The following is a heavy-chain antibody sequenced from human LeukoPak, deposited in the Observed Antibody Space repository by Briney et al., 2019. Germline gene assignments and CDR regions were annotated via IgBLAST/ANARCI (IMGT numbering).Heavy chain of an antibody. CDR3: ARTIAATGILPDY. V-gene: IGHV4-59*02. CDR2: ISDSGST. D-gene: IGHD6-13*01. Sequence: SETPSLTCTVSGGSVSRYYWSWIRQPPGKGLEWIGYISDSGSTNYNPSLKSRLAISLDTSKNQFSLRLSSVTAADTAVYYCARTIAATGILPDYWGQGTLVTVSS. J-gene: IGHJ4*02. CDR1: GGSVSRYY.